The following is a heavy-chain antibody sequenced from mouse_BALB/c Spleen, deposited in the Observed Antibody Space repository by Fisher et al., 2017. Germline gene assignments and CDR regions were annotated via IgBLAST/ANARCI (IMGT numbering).Heavy chain of an antibody. J-gene: IGHJ4*01. Sequence: KFKGKATLTADKSSSTAYMQLSSLTSVDSAVYYCARAMDYWGQGTSVTVSS. CDR3: ARAMDY. V-gene: IGHV1-80*01.